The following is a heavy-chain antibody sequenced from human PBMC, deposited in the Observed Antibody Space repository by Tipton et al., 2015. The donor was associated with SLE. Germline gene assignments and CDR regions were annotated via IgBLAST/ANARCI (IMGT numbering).Heavy chain of an antibody. CDR3: ARGNYDSSGYLVYYYYYGMDV. V-gene: IGHV4-61*09. Sequence: TLSLTCTVSGGSISSGSYYWSWIRQPAGKGLEWIGYIYTSGSTNYNPSLKSRVTISVDTSKNQFSLKLSSVTAADTAVYYCARGNYDSSGYLVYYYYYGMDVWGQGTTVTVSS. CDR2: IYTSGST. J-gene: IGHJ6*02. CDR1: GGSISSGSYY. D-gene: IGHD3-22*01.